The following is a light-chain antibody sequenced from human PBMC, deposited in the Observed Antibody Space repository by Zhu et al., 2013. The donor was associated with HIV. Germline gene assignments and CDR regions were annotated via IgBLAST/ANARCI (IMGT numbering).Light chain of an antibody. J-gene: IGKJ1*01. Sequence: ENVLTQSPATLSLSPGERATLSCRASQSVSSSYLAWYQQKPGQPPRLLISGAYDRATDIPDRFSGSGSGTDFTLSISRLEPEDIAVYYCQHYGTSPPWTFGQGTKVEIK. CDR2: GAY. CDR3: QHYGTSPPWT. V-gene: IGKV3-20*01. CDR1: QSVSSSY.